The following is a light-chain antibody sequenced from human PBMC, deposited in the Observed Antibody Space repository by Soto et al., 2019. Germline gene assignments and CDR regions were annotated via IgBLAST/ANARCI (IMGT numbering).Light chain of an antibody. J-gene: IGLJ1*01. CDR3: KSYAGSNTYV. V-gene: IGLV1-40*01. CDR2: GNT. Sequence: QSVLTQPPSVSGAPGQRVTISCTGSSSNIGAGYDVHWYQQRPGTAPKLLIFGNTNRPSGVPGRFSGSKSGNTASLTVSGLQAADEADYFCKSYAGSNTYVFGTGTKVTVL. CDR1: SSNIGAGYD.